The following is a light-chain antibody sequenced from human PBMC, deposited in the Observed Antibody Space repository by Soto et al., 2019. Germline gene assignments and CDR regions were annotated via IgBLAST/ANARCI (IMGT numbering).Light chain of an antibody. J-gene: IGKJ1*01. CDR1: QSISTY. Sequence: DIQMTQSPSSLSASVGDIVTITCPASQSISTYLNWYQQKAGLAPKLLIYAASSLQSGVPSRFSGSGSGTDFTLTSSCLQSEDFATYYCQQYYSYPWTFGQGTKVDIK. CDR3: QQYYSYPWT. V-gene: IGKV1-39*01. CDR2: AAS.